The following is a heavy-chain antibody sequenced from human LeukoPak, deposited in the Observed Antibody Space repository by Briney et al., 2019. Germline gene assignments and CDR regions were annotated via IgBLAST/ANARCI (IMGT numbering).Heavy chain of an antibody. D-gene: IGHD1-26*01. CDR2: IYHSGSS. V-gene: IGHV4-38-2*02. J-gene: IGHJ4*02. Sequence: SETLSLTCTVSGYSISSGYYWGWIRQPPGEGLEWIGSIYHSGSSYYKPSLKSRVTISVDTSKNQFSLKLSSVTAADTAVYYCARGVSVVGAAYWGQGTLVTVSS. CDR1: GYSISSGYY. CDR3: ARGVSVVGAAY.